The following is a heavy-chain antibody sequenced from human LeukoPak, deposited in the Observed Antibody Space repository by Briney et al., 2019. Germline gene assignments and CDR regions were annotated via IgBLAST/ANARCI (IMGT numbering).Heavy chain of an antibody. CDR1: GYTFTGYY. V-gene: IGHV1-2*06. J-gene: IGHJ4*02. D-gene: IGHD3-22*01. CDR2: INPNSGGT. CDR3: ARGGRGDSSGYYYVSYVV. Sequence: ASVTVSCKASGYTFTGYYMHWVRQAPGQGLEWMGRINPNSGGTNYAQKFQGRVTMTRDTSISTAYMELSRLRSDDTAVYYCARGGRGDSSGYYYVSYVVWGQGTLVTVSS.